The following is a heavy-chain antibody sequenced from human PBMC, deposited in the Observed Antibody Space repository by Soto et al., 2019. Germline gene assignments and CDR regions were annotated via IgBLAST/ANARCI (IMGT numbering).Heavy chain of an antibody. V-gene: IGHV3-7*01. CDR3: ARQRIAVAGDAFDI. Sequence: GGSLRLSCAASGFTFSGYWMSWVRQAPGKGLEWVANIKQDGSEKYYVDSVKGRFTISRDNAKNSLYLQMNSLRAEDTAVYYCARQRIAVAGDAFDIWGQGTMVTVSS. D-gene: IGHD6-19*01. J-gene: IGHJ3*02. CDR2: IKQDGSEK. CDR1: GFTFSGYW.